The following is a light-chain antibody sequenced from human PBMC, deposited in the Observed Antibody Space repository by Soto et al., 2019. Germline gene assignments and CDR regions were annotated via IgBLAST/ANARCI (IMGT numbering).Light chain of an antibody. J-gene: IGKJ5*01. CDR1: QSLLYNNTYNY. V-gene: IGKV2-28*01. CDR2: FGS. Sequence: EIVITQSPLTLPFSPVERASISCRSSQSLLYNNTYNYLDWYVQKPGQSPQLLIYFGSNRAPGVPDRFSGSGSGTDFTLKINRVEAEDVGTYYCMQALQSLTFGQGTRLEIK. CDR3: MQALQSLT.